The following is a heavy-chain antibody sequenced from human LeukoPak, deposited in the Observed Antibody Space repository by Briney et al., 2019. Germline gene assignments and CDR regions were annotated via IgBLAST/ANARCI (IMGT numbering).Heavy chain of an antibody. J-gene: IGHJ4*02. CDR3: AXXXXXXHYYDSSGPRKLFDY. V-gene: IGHV1-2*02. Sequence: ASVKVSCKASGYTFTGYYMHWVRQAPGQGLEWMGWINSDSGGTNYAQKFQGRVTMTRDTSISTAYMQLSRLSSDDTAVYYCAXXXXXXHYYDSSGPRKLFDYWGQGTLVTVSS. CDR1: GYTFTGYY. CDR2: INSDSGGT. D-gene: IGHD3-22*01.